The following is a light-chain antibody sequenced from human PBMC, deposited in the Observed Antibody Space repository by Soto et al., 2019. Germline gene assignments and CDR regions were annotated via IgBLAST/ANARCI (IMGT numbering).Light chain of an antibody. Sequence: QSALTQPASVSGSPGQSITISCTGTSSDVGGYNYVSWYQHHPGKAPKLMIYDVTNRPSGVSNRFSGSKSGNTASLTISGVQSEDEASYYCSSYTPTSTGVFGGGTKLTVL. CDR3: SSYTPTSTGV. J-gene: IGLJ2*01. CDR1: SSDVGGYNY. V-gene: IGLV2-14*03. CDR2: DVT.